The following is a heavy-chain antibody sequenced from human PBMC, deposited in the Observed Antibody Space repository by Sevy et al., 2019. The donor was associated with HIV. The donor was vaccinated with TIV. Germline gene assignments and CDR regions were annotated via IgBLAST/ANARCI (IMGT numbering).Heavy chain of an antibody. D-gene: IGHD2-8*01. Sequence: GGFLRLSCAASGFTFAKYSMSWVRQAPGKGLEWFSTFSFGCGRINYADSVKGRFTISRVDSKNTLFLQMNSLRAEDTATYFSAREGCTQPHDYWGQGTLVTVSS. CDR2: FSFGCGRI. J-gene: IGHJ4*02. CDR3: AREGCTQPHDY. CDR1: GFTFAKYS. V-gene: IGHV3-23*01.